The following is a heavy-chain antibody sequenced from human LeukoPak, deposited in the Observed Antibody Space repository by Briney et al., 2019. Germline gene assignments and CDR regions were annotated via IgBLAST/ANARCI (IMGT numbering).Heavy chain of an antibody. CDR3: ARGAGYNYPYYFDY. J-gene: IGHJ4*02. CDR1: GFTVSSNY. Sequence: GGSLRLSCAASGFTVSSNYMNWVRQAPGKGLEWVSVIYGGGNIYYADSVKGRFTISRDNSKNTLYLQMNSLRAEDTVVYYCARGAGYNYPYYFDYWGQGTLVTVSS. D-gene: IGHD5-24*01. V-gene: IGHV3-53*01. CDR2: IYGGGNI.